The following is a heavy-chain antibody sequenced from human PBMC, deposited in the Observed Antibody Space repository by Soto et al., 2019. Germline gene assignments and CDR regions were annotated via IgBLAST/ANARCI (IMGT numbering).Heavy chain of an antibody. J-gene: IGHJ6*02. CDR3: ARGGRMVRGTWYGMDV. CDR1: GGSVSSGSYY. Sequence: SSETLSLTCTVSGGSVSSGSYYWSWIRQPPGKGLEWIGYIYYSGSTNYNPSLKSRVTISVDTSKNQFSLKLSSVTAADTAVYYCARGGRMVRGTWYGMDVWGQGTTVTVSS. V-gene: IGHV4-61*01. D-gene: IGHD3-10*01. CDR2: IYYSGST.